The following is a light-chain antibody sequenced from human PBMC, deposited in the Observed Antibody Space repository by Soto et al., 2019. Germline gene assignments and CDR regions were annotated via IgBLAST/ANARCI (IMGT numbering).Light chain of an antibody. CDR3: QQYGSSPRT. CDR2: GAS. CDR1: QCVSSSY. J-gene: IGKJ1*01. V-gene: IGKV3-20*01. Sequence: EIVLTQSPGTLSLSPGERATLSCRASQCVSSSYLAWYQQKPGQAPRLLIYGASSRATGIPDRLSGSGSGTDFTLTISRLEPEDFAVYYCQQYGSSPRTFGQGTKVEIK.